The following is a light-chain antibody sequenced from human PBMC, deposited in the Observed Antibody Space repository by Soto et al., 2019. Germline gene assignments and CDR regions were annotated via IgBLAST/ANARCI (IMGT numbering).Light chain of an antibody. V-gene: IGKV1-5*01. CDR2: DVS. Sequence: DIQMTQSPSTLSASVGDRVTITCRASQSIRTWLAWYQQKPGKAPKLLIYDVSKLQSGVPSRFSGSGSGTEFTLPIGSLQPDDSAIYHCQQYSTDSTFGQGTKLEIK. J-gene: IGKJ2*01. CDR1: QSIRTW. CDR3: QQYSTDST.